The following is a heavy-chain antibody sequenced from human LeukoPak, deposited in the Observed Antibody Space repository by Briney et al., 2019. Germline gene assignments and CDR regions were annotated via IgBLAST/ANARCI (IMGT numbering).Heavy chain of an antibody. CDR1: GYTFTGYY. CDR3: ARDRGLLLWFGELSPATLDY. V-gene: IGHV1-2*02. Sequence: ASVKVSCKASGYTFTGYYMHWVRQAPGQGLEWMGWINPNSGGTNYAQKFQGRVTMTRDTSISTAYMELSRLRSDDTAVYYCARDRGLLLWFGELSPATLDYWGQGTLVTVSS. D-gene: IGHD3-10*01. J-gene: IGHJ4*02. CDR2: INPNSGGT.